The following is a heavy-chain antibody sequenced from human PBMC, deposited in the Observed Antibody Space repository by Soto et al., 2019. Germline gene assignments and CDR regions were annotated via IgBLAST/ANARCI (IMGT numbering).Heavy chain of an antibody. V-gene: IGHV1-46*01. CDR3: ARARNYVIHWSDP. CDR1: GYTFTSYY. J-gene: IGHJ5*02. D-gene: IGHD1-7*01. CDR2: INPSGGST. Sequence: ASVKVSCKASGYTFTSYYMHWVRQAPGQGLEWMGIINPSGGSTNYAQKLQGRVAMTRDTSTSTVYMELNSLRSEDTAVYYCARARNYVIHWSDPWGQGTLVTVSS.